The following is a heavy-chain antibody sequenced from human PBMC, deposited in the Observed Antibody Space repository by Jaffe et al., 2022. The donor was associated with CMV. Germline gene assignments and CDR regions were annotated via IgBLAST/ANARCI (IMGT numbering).Heavy chain of an antibody. V-gene: IGHV3-48*03. J-gene: IGHJ3*01. CDR3: ARGSMALDL. CDR2: INDDGFTI. CDR1: GFIFSDYE. Sequence: EVRLVESGGGLVQPGGSLRLSCAGSGFIFSDYEMTWVRQAPGKGLEWVSYINDDGFTIYYNDSVKARFTISRDNVKKSLYLQMTHLRVEDTAIYYCARGSMALDLWGQGTMVTVSS.